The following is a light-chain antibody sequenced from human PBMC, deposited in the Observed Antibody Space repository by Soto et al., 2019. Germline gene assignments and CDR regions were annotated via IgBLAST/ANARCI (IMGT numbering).Light chain of an antibody. Sequence: DIVMTQSPLSLPVTPGEPASISCRSSQSRLHSNGYNYLDWYLQKPGQSPQLLIYLGSNRAAGVPDRFSGSGSGTDFTLKISRVEAEDVGVYYCMQGLQTWTFGQGTKVDIK. J-gene: IGKJ1*01. CDR1: QSRLHSNGYNY. CDR3: MQGLQTWT. CDR2: LGS. V-gene: IGKV2-28*01.